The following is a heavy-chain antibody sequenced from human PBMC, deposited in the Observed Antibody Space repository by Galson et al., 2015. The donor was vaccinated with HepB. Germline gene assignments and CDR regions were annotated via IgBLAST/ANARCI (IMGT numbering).Heavy chain of an antibody. CDR3: AKRKPPGSSVSDY. D-gene: IGHD6-6*01. J-gene: IGHJ4*02. CDR1: GFTFSFYA. Sequence: SLRLSCAASGFTFSFYAMSWVRQAPGEGLEWVSTISDSGDNTQHADSVKGRFTISRDNSKNTRYLQMHSMRDEDTAVYYCAKRKPPGSSVSDYWCQVTLVTVSA. V-gene: IGHV3-23*01. CDR2: ISDSGDNT.